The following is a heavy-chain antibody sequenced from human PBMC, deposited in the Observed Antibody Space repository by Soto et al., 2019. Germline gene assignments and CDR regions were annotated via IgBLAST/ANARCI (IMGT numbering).Heavy chain of an antibody. V-gene: IGHV5-10-1*01. D-gene: IGHD3-3*01. CDR3: ARLPDYDFWSGYSPEYYYYYGMDV. CDR1: GYSFTSYW. Sequence: PGESLKISCKGSGYSFTSYWISWVRQMPGEGLEWMGRIDPSDSYTNYSPSFQGHVTISADKSISTAYLQWSSLKASDTAMYYCARLPDYDFWSGYSPEYYYYYGMDVWGQGTTVTVSS. CDR2: IDPSDSYT. J-gene: IGHJ6*02.